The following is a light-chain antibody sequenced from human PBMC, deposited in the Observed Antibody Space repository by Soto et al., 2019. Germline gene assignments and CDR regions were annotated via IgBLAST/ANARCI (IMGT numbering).Light chain of an antibody. Sequence: EIVMTQSAASLSVPPGERATLSCTASQSVSNNLAWYQQKPGQAPRLLIYGASTRAAGIPARFSGSGSGTEFTLTISSLQSEYFAVHYCQQYNHWPLIFGGGTKGEIK. CDR3: QQYNHWPLI. V-gene: IGKV3-15*01. CDR2: GAS. CDR1: QSVSNN. J-gene: IGKJ4*01.